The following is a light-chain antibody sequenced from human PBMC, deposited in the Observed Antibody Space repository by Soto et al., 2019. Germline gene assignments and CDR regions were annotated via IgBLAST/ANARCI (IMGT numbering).Light chain of an antibody. Sequence: EIVLTQSPGTLSLSPGERATLSCRASQGVSGSYLAWYQQKPGQAPRLLIYGASTRATGIPDRFSGSGSGTDFTLTISSLEPEDFAVYYCQQRTNWRWTFGQGTKVEIK. CDR2: GAS. CDR1: QGVSGSY. V-gene: IGKV3D-20*02. CDR3: QQRTNWRWT. J-gene: IGKJ1*01.